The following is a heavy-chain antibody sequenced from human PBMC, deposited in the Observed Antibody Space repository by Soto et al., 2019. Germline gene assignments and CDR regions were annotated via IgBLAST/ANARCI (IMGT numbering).Heavy chain of an antibody. CDR3: ARDGGSGTAVAGIQYSGMDV. D-gene: IGHD6-19*01. CDR2: IYIAGST. Sequence: EVQLVDSGGDLIQPGGSLRLSCGASGFTVSGNSLSWVRQAPGKGLEWVSYIYIAGSTYYADSVRGRFTLTRDNSKNTLYLQMNNLRGEDTAVYYCARDGGSGTAVAGIQYSGMDVWGQGTTVTVSS. CDR1: GFTVSGNS. V-gene: IGHV3-53*01. J-gene: IGHJ6*02.